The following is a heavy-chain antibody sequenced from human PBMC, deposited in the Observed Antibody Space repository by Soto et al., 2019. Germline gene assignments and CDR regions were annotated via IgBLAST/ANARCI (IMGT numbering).Heavy chain of an antibody. D-gene: IGHD3-22*01. CDR1: GFTFNNYG. CDR3: ARDRYSYDSRAYQGVDWYFDL. Sequence: PGGSLRLSCAASGFTFNNYGMHWVRQAPGKGLEWVAVIWYDGSHESYADSVKGRFTISRDNSKNTLYLQMNSLRAEDTAVYCCARDRYSYDSRAYQGVDWYFDLWGRGTLVTVPQ. J-gene: IGHJ2*01. CDR2: IWYDGSHE. V-gene: IGHV3-33*01.